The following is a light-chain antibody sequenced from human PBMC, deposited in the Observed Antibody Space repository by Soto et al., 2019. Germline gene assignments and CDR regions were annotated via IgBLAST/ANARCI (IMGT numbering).Light chain of an antibody. V-gene: IGKV1-39*01. Sequence: DIPMPQSPSSLSASVGDRVTITCRASQSISSYLNWYQQKPGKAPKLLIYAASILQSGVPSRFSGSGSGTDFTLTISSLQPEDFATYYCQQSYSTRWTFGQGTKVEIK. J-gene: IGKJ1*01. CDR3: QQSYSTRWT. CDR2: AAS. CDR1: QSISSY.